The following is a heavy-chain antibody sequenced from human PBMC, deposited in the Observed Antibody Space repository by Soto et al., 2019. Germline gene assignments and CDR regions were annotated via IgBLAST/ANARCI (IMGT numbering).Heavy chain of an antibody. Sequence: QVQQVESGGGVVQPGRSLRLSCAASGFTFSNHGMHWVRQAPGKGLEWVAVISYDSSDKYYADSVKGRFTISRDNSKNTLYLQMNSLRLEDTAVYYCATWGEVAGGIFDYWGQGTLVTVSS. CDR1: GFTFSNHG. CDR3: ATWGEVAGGIFDY. CDR2: ISYDSSDK. D-gene: IGHD6-19*01. V-gene: IGHV3-30*03. J-gene: IGHJ4*02.